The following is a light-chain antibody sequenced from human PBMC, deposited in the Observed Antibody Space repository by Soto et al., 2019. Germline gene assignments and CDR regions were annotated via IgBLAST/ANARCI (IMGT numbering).Light chain of an antibody. Sequence: DIHMTQSPSSLSAPVGDRVTITCRASQTITTYLNWYQQRPGKAPKLLIFGASSLESGVPSRFSGSGSGTEFTLTISSLQPDDFATYYCQQYQTFGQGTKVDIK. J-gene: IGKJ1*01. V-gene: IGKV1-39*01. CDR2: GAS. CDR3: QQYQT. CDR1: QTITTY.